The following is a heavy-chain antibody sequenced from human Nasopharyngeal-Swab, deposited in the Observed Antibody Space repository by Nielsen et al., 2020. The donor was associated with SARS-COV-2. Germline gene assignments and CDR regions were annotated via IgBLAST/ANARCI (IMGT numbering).Heavy chain of an antibody. V-gene: IGHV3-7*01. Sequence: LSLTCAASGFTFSSYWMSWVRQAPGKGLEWVANIKQDGSEKYYVDSVKGRFTIPRDNAKNSLYLQMNSLRAEDTAVYYCARDITLADIVVVPAAMDYYGMDVWGQGTTVTVSS. CDR3: ARDITLADIVVVPAAMDYYGMDV. CDR2: IKQDGSEK. J-gene: IGHJ6*02. D-gene: IGHD2-2*01. CDR1: GFTFSSYW.